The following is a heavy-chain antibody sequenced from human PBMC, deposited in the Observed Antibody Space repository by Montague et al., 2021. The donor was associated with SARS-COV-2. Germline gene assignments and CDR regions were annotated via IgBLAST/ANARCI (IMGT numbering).Heavy chain of an antibody. CDR3: AREILWTGATQHYYYYRMDV. V-gene: IGHV4-61*02. J-gene: IGHJ6*02. Sequence: TLSLTCTVSGGSISSGSYYWSWIRQPAGKGLEWIGRTYTSGSTNYNPSLKSRVTISVDTSKNQFSLKLSSVTAADTAVYYCAREILWTGATQHYYYYRMDVWGHGTTVTVSS. CDR2: TYTSGST. D-gene: IGHD2-21*01. CDR1: GGSISSGSYY.